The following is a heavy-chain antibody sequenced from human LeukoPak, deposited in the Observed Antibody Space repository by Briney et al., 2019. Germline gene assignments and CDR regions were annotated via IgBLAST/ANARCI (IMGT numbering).Heavy chain of an antibody. Sequence: PGRSLRLSCAASGFSFTSYGMHWVRQAAGKGLEWVAVIWYDGTNKYYADSVKGRFTISRDTSNNMLYLQMNSLRAEDTAVYYCARVSESGNSDYWGQGTLVTVSS. CDR2: IWYDGTNK. V-gene: IGHV3-33*01. CDR3: ARVSESGNSDY. D-gene: IGHD4-23*01. J-gene: IGHJ4*02. CDR1: GFSFTSYG.